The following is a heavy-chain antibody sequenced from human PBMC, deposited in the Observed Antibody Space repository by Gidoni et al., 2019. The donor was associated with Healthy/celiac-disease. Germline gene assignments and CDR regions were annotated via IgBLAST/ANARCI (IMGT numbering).Heavy chain of an antibody. CDR1: GFTFSNAW. V-gene: IGHV3-15*01. J-gene: IGHJ6*02. CDR3: TTLALEWLLYGMDV. CDR2: IKSKTDGGTT. Sequence: AASGFTFSNAWMSWVRQAPGKGLEWVGRIKSKTDGGTTDYAAPVKGRFTISRDDSKNTLYLQMNSLKTEDTAVYYCTTLALEWLLYGMDVWGQGTTVTVSS. D-gene: IGHD3-3*01.